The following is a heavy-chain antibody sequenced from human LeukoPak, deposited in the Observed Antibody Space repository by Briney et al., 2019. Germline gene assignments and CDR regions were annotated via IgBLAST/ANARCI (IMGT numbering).Heavy chain of an antibody. CDR2: ISGSGGST. V-gene: IGHV3-23*01. CDR1: GFTFSSYA. Sequence: GASLRLSCAASGFTFSSYAMSWVRQAPGKGLEWVSAISGSGGSTYYADSVKGRFTISRDNSKNTLYLQMNSLRAEDTAVYYCAKFGRYFYCFDYWGQGTLVTVSS. CDR3: AKFGRYFYCFDY. J-gene: IGHJ4*02. D-gene: IGHD1-26*01.